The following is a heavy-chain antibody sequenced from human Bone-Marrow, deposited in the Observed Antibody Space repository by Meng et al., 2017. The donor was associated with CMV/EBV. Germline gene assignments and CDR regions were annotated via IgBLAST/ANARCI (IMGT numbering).Heavy chain of an antibody. D-gene: IGHD2-2*01. CDR1: FTSYW. CDR3: ASQGYCSSTSCYGDWYFDL. CDR2: IDPSDSYT. Sequence: FTSYWISWVRQMPGKGLEWMGRIDPSDSYTNYSPSFQGHGTISADKSISTAYLQWSSLKASDTAMYYCASQGYCSSTSCYGDWYFDLWGRGTLVTVSS. J-gene: IGHJ2*01. V-gene: IGHV5-10-1*01.